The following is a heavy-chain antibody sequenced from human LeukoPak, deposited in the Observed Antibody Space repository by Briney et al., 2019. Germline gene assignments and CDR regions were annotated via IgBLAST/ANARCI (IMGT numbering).Heavy chain of an antibody. CDR2: INLDGSET. V-gene: IGHV3-7*01. CDR1: GFTFSSYA. CDR3: ASGYSDWLR. D-gene: IGHD4-11*01. J-gene: IGHJ4*02. Sequence: GGTLRLSCAASGFTFSSYAMSWVRQGPGEGLKWLANINLDGSETPFVDSVKGRFTISRDNAKNALSLQMSGLRVEDTAAYYCASGYSDWLRWDQGRQVSASS.